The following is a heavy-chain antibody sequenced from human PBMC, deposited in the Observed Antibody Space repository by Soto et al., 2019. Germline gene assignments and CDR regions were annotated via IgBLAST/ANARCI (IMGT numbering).Heavy chain of an antibody. D-gene: IGHD3-10*01. CDR2: MSGSSSTT. Sequence: GGALRLSCATSGLTLSNYAMSWGRPAPGGGLEWVSSMSGSSSTTYYADSVRGRFTISRDRSKNTLYLQMSSLRAGDTAVYYCARGRSNHYGSSPPPRFDPWGRGTLVTVSS. CDR3: ARGRSNHYGSSPPPRFDP. V-gene: IGHV3-23*01. CDR1: GLTLSNYA. J-gene: IGHJ5*02.